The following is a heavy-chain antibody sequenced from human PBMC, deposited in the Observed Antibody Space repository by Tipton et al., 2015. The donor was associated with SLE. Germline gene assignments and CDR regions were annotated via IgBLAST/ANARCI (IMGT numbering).Heavy chain of an antibody. J-gene: IGHJ3*02. CDR1: GASISNGRYY. V-gene: IGHV4-39*07. CDR2: VYYSGSS. Sequence: LRLSCTVSGASISNGRYYWDWIRQPPGKGLEWIGSVYYSGSSYYNPSLESRVTISVDTSKNQFSLKLSSVTAADTAVYYCARGEMDVFDIWGQGTVVSVSS. CDR3: ARGEMDVFDI.